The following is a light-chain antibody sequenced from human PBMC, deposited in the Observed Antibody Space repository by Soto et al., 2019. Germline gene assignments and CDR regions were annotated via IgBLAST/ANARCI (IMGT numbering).Light chain of an antibody. CDR1: QSVSSN. CDR3: QQYNNWRWT. J-gene: IGKJ1*01. V-gene: IGKV3-15*01. Sequence: EIVLTQSPATLSSFPGDRVTLSCRASQSVSSNLAWYQQKPGQAPRLLIYGASTRATGIPARFSGSGSGTEFTLTISSLQSEDFAVYYCQQYNNWRWTFGQGTKVDIK. CDR2: GAS.